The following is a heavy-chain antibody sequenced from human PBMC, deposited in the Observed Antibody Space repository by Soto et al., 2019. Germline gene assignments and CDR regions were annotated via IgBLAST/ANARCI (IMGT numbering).Heavy chain of an antibody. V-gene: IGHV3-33*01. CDR2: IWYDGSNK. CDR1: GFTFRSYG. Sequence: ESGGGVVQPGRSLRLSCAASGFTFRSYGMHWVRQAPGKGLEWVAVIWYDGSNKYYADSVKGRFTISRDTSKNTLYLEMNSLRAEDTAVYYCARDREGTCNDLTFDYWGQGALVTVSS. D-gene: IGHD3-3*01. CDR3: ARDREGTCNDLTFDY. J-gene: IGHJ4*02.